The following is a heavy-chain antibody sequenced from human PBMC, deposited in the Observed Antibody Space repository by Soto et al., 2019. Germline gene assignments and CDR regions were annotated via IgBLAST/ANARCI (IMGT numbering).Heavy chain of an antibody. Sequence: GGSLRLSCSASGFTLKDSAMHWVRQAPGRGLEQVAASTYIGGTPYYADSVKGRFTISRDNRKNSLFLQMNSLRDDDTGVYFCARDRGSSGMFELDVWGPGTLVTVSS. V-gene: IGHV3-64*04. CDR3: ARDRGSSGMFELDV. J-gene: IGHJ3*01. CDR1: GFTLKDSA. D-gene: IGHD6-19*01. CDR2: STYIGGTP.